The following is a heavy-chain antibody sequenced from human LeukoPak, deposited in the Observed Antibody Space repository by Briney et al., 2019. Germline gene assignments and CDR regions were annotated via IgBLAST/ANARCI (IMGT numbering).Heavy chain of an antibody. CDR1: DGSISSGGYY. D-gene: IGHD1-7*01. CDR2: IYYSGST. CDR3: AREQTSGTVFDY. Sequence: SETLSLTCTVSDGSISSGGYYWRWIRHHPGKRLAWIGYIYYSGSTYYNPSLKSRVTISVDTSKNQFSLKLSSVTAADTAVYYCAREQTSGTVFDYWGQGTLVTVSS. V-gene: IGHV4-31*03. J-gene: IGHJ4*02.